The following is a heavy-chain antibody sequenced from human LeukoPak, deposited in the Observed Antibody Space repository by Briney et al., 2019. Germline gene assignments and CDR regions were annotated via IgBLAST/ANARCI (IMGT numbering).Heavy chain of an antibody. Sequence: ASVKVSCKVSGYTLTELSIYWVRQAPEKGLEWMGSFDCEDRDTIYAPKFQDRVTMTVDTSTDTAYMELRSLRSDDTAVYYCAREPDYDILTGYSDYWGQGTLVTVSS. CDR3: AREPDYDILTGYSDY. CDR1: GYTLTELS. V-gene: IGHV1-24*01. D-gene: IGHD3-9*01. CDR2: FDCEDRDT. J-gene: IGHJ4*02.